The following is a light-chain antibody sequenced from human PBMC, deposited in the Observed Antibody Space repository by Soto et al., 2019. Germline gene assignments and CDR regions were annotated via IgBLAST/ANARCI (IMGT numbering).Light chain of an antibody. V-gene: IGKV3-11*01. CDR1: QSVSRH. Sequence: EVVLTQSPATLSLSPGERATLSCRASQSVSRHLACYQQKPGQAPKLLILDASDRATGIPARFSGSGSGTNFTLTISSLEPEDFAVYYCQQRSKWPPVTFGGGTKVEIK. J-gene: IGKJ4*01. CDR2: DAS. CDR3: QQRSKWPPVT.